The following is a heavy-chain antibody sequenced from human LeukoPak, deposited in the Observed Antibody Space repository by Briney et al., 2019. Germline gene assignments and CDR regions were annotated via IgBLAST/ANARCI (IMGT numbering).Heavy chain of an antibody. CDR2: ISYDGSNK. Sequence: GRSLRLSCAASGFTFSTYAMHWVRQAPGKGLECVAAISYDGSNKYYADSVKGRFTISRDNSKNTLYLQMNSLRPEDTAVYYCARVSGNYQFDYWGQGTLVTVSS. J-gene: IGHJ4*02. CDR3: ARVSGNYQFDY. CDR1: GFTFSTYA. D-gene: IGHD1-26*01. V-gene: IGHV3-30*04.